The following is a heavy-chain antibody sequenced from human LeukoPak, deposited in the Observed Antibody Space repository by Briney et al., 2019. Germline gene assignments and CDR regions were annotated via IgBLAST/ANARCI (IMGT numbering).Heavy chain of an antibody. CDR3: ARDRDRRGGSYYFDY. J-gene: IGHJ4*02. D-gene: IGHD1-26*01. CDR1: GDSISSSSYY. Sequence: SETLSLTCTVSGDSISSSSYYWGWIRQPPGKGLEWIGSIYHSGSTYYNPSLKSRVTISVDTSKNQFSLKLSSVTAADTAVYYCARDRDRRGGSYYFDYWGRGTLVTVSS. CDR2: IYHSGST. V-gene: IGHV4-39*07.